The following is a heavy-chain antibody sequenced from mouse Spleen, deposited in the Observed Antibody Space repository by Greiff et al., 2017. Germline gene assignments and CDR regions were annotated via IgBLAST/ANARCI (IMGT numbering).Heavy chain of an antibody. J-gene: IGHJ2*01. Sequence: VQLQQSGPELVKPGASVKLSCKASGYTFTSYDINWVKQRPGQGLEWIGWIYPRDGSTKYNETFKGTATLTVDTSSSTAYMELHSLTSEDSAVYFCAREETNWCFDYWGQGTTLTVSS. D-gene: IGHD4-1*01. V-gene: IGHV1-85*01. CDR3: AREETNWCFDY. CDR2: IYPRDGST. CDR1: GYTFTSYD.